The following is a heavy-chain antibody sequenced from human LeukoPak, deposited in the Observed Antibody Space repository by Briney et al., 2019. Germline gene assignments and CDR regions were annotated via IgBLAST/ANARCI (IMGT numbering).Heavy chain of an antibody. Sequence: GGSLRLSCAASGFTFSSYAMSWVRQGPGKGLEWVSAISGSGGSTYYADSVKGRFTISRDNSKNTLYLQMNSLRAEDTAVYYCAKDTDLMGATTFSDYWGQGTLVTVSS. CDR3: AKDTDLMGATTFSDY. CDR1: GFTFSSYA. CDR2: ISGSGGST. V-gene: IGHV3-23*01. D-gene: IGHD1-26*01. J-gene: IGHJ4*02.